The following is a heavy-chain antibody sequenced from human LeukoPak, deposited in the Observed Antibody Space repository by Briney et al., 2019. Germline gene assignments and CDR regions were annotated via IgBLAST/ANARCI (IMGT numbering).Heavy chain of an antibody. CDR1: GFTFSNAW. D-gene: IGHD3-16*02. Sequence: PGGSLRLSCAASGFTFSNAWMSWLRQAPGKGLEWVGRIKSKTDGGTTDYAAPVKRRFTISRDDSKNTLYLQMNSLKTEQKAVYYCTTDLRYYDYAWGSYRYSAFDIWGQGTMVTVSS. CDR2: IKSKTDGGTT. J-gene: IGHJ3*02. V-gene: IGHV3-15*01. CDR3: TTDLRYYDYAWGSYRYSAFDI.